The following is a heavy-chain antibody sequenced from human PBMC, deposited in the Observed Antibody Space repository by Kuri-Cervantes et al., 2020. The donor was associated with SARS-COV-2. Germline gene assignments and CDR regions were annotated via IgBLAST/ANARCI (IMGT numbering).Heavy chain of an antibody. CDR1: GGSISSYY. CDR3: ARLRRGYCSSTSCYLFDY. CDR2: IYYTGST. D-gene: IGHD2-2*01. V-gene: IGHV4-59*08. Sequence: SETLSLTCTVSGGSISSYYWSWIRQPPGKGLEWIGYIYYTGSTNYNPSLKSRVTISVDTSKNQFSLKLSSVTAADTAVYYCARLRRGYCSSTSCYLFDYWGQGTLVTVSS. J-gene: IGHJ4*02.